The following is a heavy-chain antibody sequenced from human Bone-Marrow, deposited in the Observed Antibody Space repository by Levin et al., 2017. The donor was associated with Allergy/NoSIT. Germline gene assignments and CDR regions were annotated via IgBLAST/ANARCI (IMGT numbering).Heavy chain of an antibody. J-gene: IGHJ6*02. V-gene: IGHV5-51*01. CDR3: ARHYTLDV. CDR2: IYPGDSDT. CDR1: GYTFITYY. Sequence: GGSLRLSCKGSGYTFITYYIAWVRQMPGKGLEWVGIIYPGDSDTRYSPSFRGQVTISADKSISTAYLQWDSLKASDTATYYCARHYTLDVWGQGTTVTGSS.